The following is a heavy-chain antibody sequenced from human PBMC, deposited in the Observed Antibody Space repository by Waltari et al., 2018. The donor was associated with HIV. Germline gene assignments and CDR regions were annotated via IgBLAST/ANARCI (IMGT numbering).Heavy chain of an antibody. J-gene: IGHJ2*01. CDR1: GGSFTGHY. Sequence: QVDLQQWGTGLLKPSETLSRTCAVYGGSFTGHYWSWIRETPGEGLQWIGEMNDGGKSNYNPTLKVRAVMTIDPSKKQFSLKLKSVTAADTGVYYCARGPRPSTVTAPGWYFDLWGRGTLVTVSS. V-gene: IGHV4-34*02. CDR2: MNDGGKS. D-gene: IGHD2-21*02. CDR3: ARGPRPSTVTAPGWYFDL.